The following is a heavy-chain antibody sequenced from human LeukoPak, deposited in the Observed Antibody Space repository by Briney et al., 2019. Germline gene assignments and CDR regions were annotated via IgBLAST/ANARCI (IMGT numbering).Heavy chain of an antibody. CDR2: IYYSGST. Sequence: PSETLSLTCTVSGGSISSYYWSWIRQPPGKGLEWIGYIYYSGSTNYNPSIKSRVTISVVTSKNQFSLKLSSVTAADTAVYYCAGKKGTMVFFDYWGQGTLVTVPS. J-gene: IGHJ4*02. D-gene: IGHD4/OR15-4a*01. CDR1: GGSISSYY. CDR3: AGKKGTMVFFDY. V-gene: IGHV4-59*01.